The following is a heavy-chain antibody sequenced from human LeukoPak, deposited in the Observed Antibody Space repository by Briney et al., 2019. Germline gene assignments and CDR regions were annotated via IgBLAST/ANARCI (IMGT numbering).Heavy chain of an antibody. CDR3: AVSSSRIYFKD. CDR2: IYYSGSI. D-gene: IGHD6-19*01. CDR1: GGSISSYY. V-gene: IGHV4-59*01. J-gene: IGHJ1*01. Sequence: PSETLSLTCTVSGGSISSYYWNWIRQPPGKGLEWIGYIYYSGSINYNPSLKSRVTISVDTSKSQFSLKLSSVTAADTAVYYCAVSSSRIYFKDWGQGTLVTVSS.